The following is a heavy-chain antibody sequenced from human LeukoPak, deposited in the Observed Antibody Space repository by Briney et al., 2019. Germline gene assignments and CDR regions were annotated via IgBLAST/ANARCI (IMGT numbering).Heavy chain of an antibody. CDR2: IYHSGST. V-gene: IGHV4-4*02. CDR1: GGSISSSNW. D-gene: IGHD6-13*01. Sequence: SETLSLTCAVSGGSISSSNWWSWVRQPPGKGLEWIGEIYHSGSTNYNPSLKSRVTISVDTSKNQFSLKLSSVTAADTAVYYCARAIQQLVLDYWGQGTLVTVSS. J-gene: IGHJ4*02. CDR3: ARAIQQLVLDY.